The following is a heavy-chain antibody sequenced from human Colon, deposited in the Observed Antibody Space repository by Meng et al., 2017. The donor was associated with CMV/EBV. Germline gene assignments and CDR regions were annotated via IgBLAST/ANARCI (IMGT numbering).Heavy chain of an antibody. CDR3: ARVVPGAVGSISYFDS. Sequence: GESLKISCEASGLAVSGNYMNWVRQAPGKGLEWVSIIYSGGSAYYTDSVKGRFTISRDNAKNTVYLQMNNPRAEDTAVYYCARVVPGAVGSISYFDSWGQGTLVTVSS. CDR2: IYSGGSA. CDR1: GLAVSGNY. D-gene: IGHD6-19*01. J-gene: IGHJ4*02. V-gene: IGHV3-53*01.